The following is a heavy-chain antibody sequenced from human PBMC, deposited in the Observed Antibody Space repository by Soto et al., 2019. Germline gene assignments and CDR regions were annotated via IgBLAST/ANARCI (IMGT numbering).Heavy chain of an antibody. CDR3: ARDPMGATTGY. Sequence: EVQLVESGGGLIQPGGSLRLSCAVSGFTVRSNHMSWVRQAPGKGLEWVSVFYSGGSTYYADSVKGRFTISRDNSKNTLYLQMNSLRAEDTAVYYCARDPMGATTGYWGQGTLVTVSS. V-gene: IGHV3-53*01. J-gene: IGHJ4*02. CDR2: FYSGGST. CDR1: GFTVRSNH. D-gene: IGHD1-26*01.